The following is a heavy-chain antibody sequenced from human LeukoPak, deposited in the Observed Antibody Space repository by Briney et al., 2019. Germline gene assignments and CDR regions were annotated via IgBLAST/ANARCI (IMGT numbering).Heavy chain of an antibody. CDR1: GGSISSYY. D-gene: IGHD5-18*01. V-gene: IGHV4-59*12. CDR2: IYYSGST. CDR3: ARDYEDTAMDSNYYFDY. J-gene: IGHJ4*02. Sequence: SETLSLTCTVSGGSISSYYWSWIRQPPGKGLEWIGYIYYSGSTNYNPSLKSRVTISVDKSKNQFSLKLSSVTAADTAVYYCARDYEDTAMDSNYYFDYWGQGTLVTVSS.